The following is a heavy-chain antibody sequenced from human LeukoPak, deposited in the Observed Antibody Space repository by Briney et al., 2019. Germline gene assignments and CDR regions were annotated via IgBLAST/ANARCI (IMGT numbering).Heavy chain of an antibody. CDR2: IWYDGSNK. Sequence: GGSLRLSCAASGFTFSSYGMHWVRQAPGKGLEWVAVIWYDGSNKYYADSVKGRFTISRDNSKNTLYLQMNSLRAEDTAVYYCARDHYYDSSGYVSIDYWGQGTLVTVSS. CDR3: ARDHYYDSSGYVSIDY. CDR1: GFTFSSYG. J-gene: IGHJ4*02. D-gene: IGHD3-22*01. V-gene: IGHV3-33*01.